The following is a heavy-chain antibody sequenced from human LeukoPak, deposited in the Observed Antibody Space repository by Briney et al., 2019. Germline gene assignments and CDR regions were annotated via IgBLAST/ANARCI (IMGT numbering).Heavy chain of an antibody. Sequence: SQTLSLTCTVSSGSISGHYWSWVRQPPGKGLEWIAYIYYSGGTKYNPSLKSRVTISVDTSKNQFSLKLSSVTAADTAVYYCARHAQSPYSGSFDYWGQGTLVTVSS. CDR2: IYYSGGT. J-gene: IGHJ4*02. D-gene: IGHD1-26*01. CDR1: SGSISGHY. CDR3: ARHAQSPYSGSFDY. V-gene: IGHV4-59*08.